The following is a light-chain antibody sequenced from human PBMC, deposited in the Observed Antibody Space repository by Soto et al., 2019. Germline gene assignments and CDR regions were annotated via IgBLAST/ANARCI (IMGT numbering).Light chain of an antibody. CDR2: GTS. Sequence: SPGTLSLSPGERVTLSCRASQSVSSRYLAWYQQKPGQAPRLLIYGTSTRATGIPDRFSGSGSGTDFTLTISRLEPEDFAVYYCQQYGSSPLYTFGQGTRLEIK. CDR1: QSVSSRY. V-gene: IGKV3-20*01. J-gene: IGKJ5*01. CDR3: QQYGSSPLYT.